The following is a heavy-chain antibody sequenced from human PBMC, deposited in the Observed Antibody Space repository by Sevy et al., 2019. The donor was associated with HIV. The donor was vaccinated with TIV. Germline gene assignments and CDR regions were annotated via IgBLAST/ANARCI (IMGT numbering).Heavy chain of an antibody. CDR2: IYYSGST. V-gene: IGHV4-39*01. Sequence: SETLSLTCTVSGGSISSSSYYWGWIRQPPGKGLEWIGSIYYSGSTYYNPSLKSRVTISVDTSKNQFSLKLSSVTAADTAVYYCAGGKYGDFDYWGQGTLVTVSS. J-gene: IGHJ4*02. D-gene: IGHD4-17*01. CDR3: AGGKYGDFDY. CDR1: GGSISSSSYY.